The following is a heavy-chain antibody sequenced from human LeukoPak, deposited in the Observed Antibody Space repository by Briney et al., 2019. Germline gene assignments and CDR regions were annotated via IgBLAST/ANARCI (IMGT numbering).Heavy chain of an antibody. CDR2: IGARYGST. D-gene: IGHD3-22*01. V-gene: IGHV3-23*01. J-gene: IGHJ3*01. CDR1: GFNFSTYA. CDR3: AKDYYYDPVDAFDV. Sequence: GGSLRLSCAASGFNFSTYAMSWVRQAPGKGLEWVSCIGARYGSTFYADSVKGRFTISRDNSKNTLFLQMNSLRAEDTAVYYCAKDYYYDPVDAFDVWGQGTMVSVSS.